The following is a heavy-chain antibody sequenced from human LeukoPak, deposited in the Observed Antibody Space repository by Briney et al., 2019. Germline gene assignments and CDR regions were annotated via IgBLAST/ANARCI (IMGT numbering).Heavy chain of an antibody. CDR1: GFTFSSYA. Sequence: GGSLRLSCAASGFTFSSYAMHWVRQAPGKGLEYVSAISSNGGSTYYANSVKGRFTISRDNSKNTLYLQMGSLRAEDMAVYYCARGIAAAGIGYFDYWGQGTLVTVSS. CDR2: ISSNGGST. D-gene: IGHD6-13*01. CDR3: ARGIAAAGIGYFDY. V-gene: IGHV3-64*01. J-gene: IGHJ4*02.